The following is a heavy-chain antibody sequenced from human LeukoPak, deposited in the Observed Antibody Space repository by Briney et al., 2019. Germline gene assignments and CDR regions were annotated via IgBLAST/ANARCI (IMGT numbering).Heavy chain of an antibody. J-gene: IGHJ4*02. D-gene: IGHD3-9*01. CDR3: AKDMRFDWTPYYFDY. CDR2: ISGSGGST. CDR1: GFTLSSYA. V-gene: IGHV3-23*01. Sequence: PGGSLRLSCAASGFTLSSYAMSWVRQAPGKGLEWVSAISGSGGSTYYADSVKGRFTISRDNSKNTLYLQMNSLRAEDTAVYYCAKDMRFDWTPYYFDYWGQGTLVTVSS.